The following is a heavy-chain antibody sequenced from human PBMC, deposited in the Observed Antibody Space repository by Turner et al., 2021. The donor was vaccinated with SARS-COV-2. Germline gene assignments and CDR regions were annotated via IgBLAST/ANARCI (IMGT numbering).Heavy chain of an antibody. D-gene: IGHD6-13*01. V-gene: IGHV3-7*03. CDR3: ARLHTSSWYFDY. Sequence: EVPLVESGGGLVQPGGSLRLSCAASGFTFSSYWMSWVRQAPGKGLEWVGKIKQDGSEKYYVDSVKGRFTISRDNAKNSLYLQMNSLRAEDTAVYYCARLHTSSWYFDYWGQGTLVTVSS. J-gene: IGHJ4*02. CDR1: GFTFSSYW. CDR2: IKQDGSEK.